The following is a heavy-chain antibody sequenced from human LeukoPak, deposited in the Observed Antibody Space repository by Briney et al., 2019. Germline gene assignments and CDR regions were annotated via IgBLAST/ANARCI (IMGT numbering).Heavy chain of an antibody. CDR3: ARGLDILTGYTHYYYYGMDV. CDR2: ISYDGSNK. CDR1: GFTFSSYA. J-gene: IGHJ6*04. Sequence: GRSLRLSCAASGFTFSSYAMHWVRQAPGKGLEWVAVISYDGSNKYYADSVKGRFTISRDNSKNTLYLQMNSLRAEDTAVYYCARGLDILTGYTHYYYYGMDVWGKGTTVTVSS. V-gene: IGHV3-30-3*01. D-gene: IGHD3-9*01.